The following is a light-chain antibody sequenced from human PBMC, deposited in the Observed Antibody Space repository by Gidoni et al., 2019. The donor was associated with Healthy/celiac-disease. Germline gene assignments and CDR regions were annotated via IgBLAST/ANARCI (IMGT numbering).Light chain of an antibody. Sequence: EIVLTQSPGTMSLSPGERATLSCRASQSVSSSYVDWYQQKPGQAPRLLIYGASSRATGIPDRFSGSGSGTDFTLTISRLEPEDFAVYYCQQYGSSPPYTFGQGTKLEIK. CDR2: GAS. CDR3: QQYGSSPPYT. CDR1: QSVSSSY. J-gene: IGKJ2*01. V-gene: IGKV3-20*01.